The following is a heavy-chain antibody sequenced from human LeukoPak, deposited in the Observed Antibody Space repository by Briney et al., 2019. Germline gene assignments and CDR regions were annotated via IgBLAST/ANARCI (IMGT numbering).Heavy chain of an antibody. CDR3: GRLLAGNYFDY. D-gene: IGHD6-19*01. CDR2: IYYSGNT. V-gene: IGHV4-59*08. J-gene: IGHJ4*02. Sequence: SETLSLTCTVSGGSMKNHYWSWIRQPPGKGLEWIGYIYYSGNTKYNPSLQSRVTISVDTSKNQFSLKLSSVTAADTAVYYCGRLLAGNYFDYWGQGTLVTVSS. CDR1: GGSMKNHY.